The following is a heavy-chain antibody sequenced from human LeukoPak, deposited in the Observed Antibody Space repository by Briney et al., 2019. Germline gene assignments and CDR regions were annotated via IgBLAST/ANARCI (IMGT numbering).Heavy chain of an antibody. CDR2: ISSSSSYI. V-gene: IGHV3-21*01. Sequence: PGGSLRLSCAASGFTFSSYSMNWVRQAPGKGLEWVLSISSSSSYIYYADSVKGRFTISRDNAKNSLYLQMNSLRAEDTAVYYCARESHYDYVWGSYRQDFDYWGQGTLVTVSS. J-gene: IGHJ4*02. D-gene: IGHD3-16*02. CDR3: ARESHYDYVWGSYRQDFDY. CDR1: GFTFSSYS.